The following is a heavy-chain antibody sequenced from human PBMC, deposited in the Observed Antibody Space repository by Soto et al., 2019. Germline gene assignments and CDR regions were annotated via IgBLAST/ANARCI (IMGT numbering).Heavy chain of an antibody. CDR2: IYYSGST. J-gene: IGHJ5*02. D-gene: IGHD3-3*01. Sequence: SETLSLTCTVSGGSISSGGYYWSWIRQHPGKGLEWIGYIYYSGSTYYNPSLKSRVTISVDTSKNQFSLKLSSVTAADTAVYYCARGDFRYHWFDPWGQGTLVTVSS. CDR1: GGSISSGGYY. V-gene: IGHV4-31*03. CDR3: ARGDFRYHWFDP.